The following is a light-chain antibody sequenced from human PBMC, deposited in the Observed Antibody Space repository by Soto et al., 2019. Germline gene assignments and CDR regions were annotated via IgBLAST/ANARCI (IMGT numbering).Light chain of an antibody. V-gene: IGKV1-39*01. Sequence: DIQMTQSPSSLSSSVGDRVTITCRASQSISSYLNWYQQKPGKAPQLLIYAASSLQSGVPYRFSGSGSGTDFTLTISSLQPEDFATYYCQQSYSTPWTFGQGTKVEIK. CDR3: QQSYSTPWT. J-gene: IGKJ1*01. CDR1: QSISSY. CDR2: AAS.